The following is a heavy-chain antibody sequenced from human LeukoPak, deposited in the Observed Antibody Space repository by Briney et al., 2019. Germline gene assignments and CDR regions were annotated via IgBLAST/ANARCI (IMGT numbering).Heavy chain of an antibody. Sequence: SETLSLTCAVSGGSISSNNWWNWVRQPPGKGLEWIGEIYHSGSTNYNPSLKSRVTISLDKSKNQFSLKLSSVTAADTAVYYCARDGCGGSCFHYYYYYMDVWGKGTTVTISS. D-gene: IGHD2-15*01. CDR2: IYHSGST. V-gene: IGHV4-4*02. J-gene: IGHJ6*03. CDR1: GGSISSNNW. CDR3: ARDGCGGSCFHYYYYYMDV.